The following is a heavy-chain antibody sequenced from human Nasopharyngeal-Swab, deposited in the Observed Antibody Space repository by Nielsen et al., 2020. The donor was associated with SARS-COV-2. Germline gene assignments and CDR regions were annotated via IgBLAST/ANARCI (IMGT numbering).Heavy chain of an antibody. D-gene: IGHD3-10*01. CDR3: ASQILWFGELTLDAFDI. V-gene: IGHV4-39*01. J-gene: IGHJ3*02. CDR2: IYYSGST. CDR1: GGSISSSSYY. Sequence: SETLSLTCTVSGGSISSSSYYWGWIRQPPGKGLEWIGSIYYSGSTYYNPSLKSRVTISVDTSKNQFSLKLSSVTAADTAVYYCASQILWFGELTLDAFDIWGQGTMVTFSS.